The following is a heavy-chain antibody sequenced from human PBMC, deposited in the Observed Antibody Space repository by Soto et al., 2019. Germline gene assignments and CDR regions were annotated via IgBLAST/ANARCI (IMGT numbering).Heavy chain of an antibody. D-gene: IGHD6-19*01. Sequence: QVQLVESGGGVVQPGRSLRLSCAASGFSFSTTGMHWVRQAPGKGLKWVAMISHDGGAVHFADSVKGRFTISRDDSTNTLYLQMNSLRPEDTAVYYCAKDLYSSDWFNFFDSWGQGSLVTVSS. CDR3: AKDLYSSDWFNFFDS. CDR1: GFSFSTTG. J-gene: IGHJ5*01. CDR2: ISHDGGAV. V-gene: IGHV3-30*18.